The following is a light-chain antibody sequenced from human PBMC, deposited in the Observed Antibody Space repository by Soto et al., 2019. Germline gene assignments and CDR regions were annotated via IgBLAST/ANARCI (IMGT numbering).Light chain of an antibody. V-gene: IGLV1-40*01. J-gene: IGLJ1*01. Sequence: QSVLTQPPSVSGAPGQRVTISCTGSSANIGAAYNVDWYQQLPGTAPKLLIYGNNNRPSGVPARFSGSKSGTSASLAIAGLQAEDEGDYYGLSYDGGMSGYVFGTGRKVTV. CDR3: LSYDGGMSGYV. CDR2: GNN. CDR1: SANIGAAYN.